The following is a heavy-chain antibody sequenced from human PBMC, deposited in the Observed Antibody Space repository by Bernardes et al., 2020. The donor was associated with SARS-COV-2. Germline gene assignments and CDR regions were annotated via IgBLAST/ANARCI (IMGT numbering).Heavy chain of an antibody. D-gene: IGHD4-17*01. Sequence: GSLRLSCAASGLTVTTTYMSWVRQAPGKGLEWVSIIYASGKTFHASSVKGRFAISTDYSKNTLYLQMNSLRAGDTAIYYCARGNVRTVTSNLDFWGQGILVTVSS. CDR1: GLTVTTTY. CDR2: IYASGKT. CDR3: ARGNVRTVTSNLDF. V-gene: IGHV3-53*01. J-gene: IGHJ4*02.